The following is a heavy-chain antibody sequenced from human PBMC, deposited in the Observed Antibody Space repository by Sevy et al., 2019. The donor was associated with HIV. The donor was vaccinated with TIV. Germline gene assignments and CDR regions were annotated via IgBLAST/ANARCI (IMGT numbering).Heavy chain of an antibody. V-gene: IGHV3-53*01. Sequence: GGSLRLSCAASGFTVSSNYMSWVRQAPGKGLEWVSVIYSGGSTYYADPVKGRFTISRDNSKNTLYLQMNSLRAEDTAVYYCARDRGGAGHYYGMDVWGQGTTVTVSS. CDR1: GFTVSSNY. D-gene: IGHD3-10*01. J-gene: IGHJ6*02. CDR3: ARDRGGAGHYYGMDV. CDR2: IYSGGST.